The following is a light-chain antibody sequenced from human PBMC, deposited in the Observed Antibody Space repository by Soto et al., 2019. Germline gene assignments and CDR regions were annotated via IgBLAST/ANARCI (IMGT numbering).Light chain of an antibody. V-gene: IGLV2-14*01. Sequence: QSALTQPASVSGSPGQSITISCTGTISDVGGHGYVSWYQQHPGKAPKLMIYEVTYRPSGVSDRFSGSKSGNTASLTISGLQAEEEADYYCFSFTSHSSHYVFGTGTQLTVL. J-gene: IGLJ1*01. CDR1: ISDVGGHGY. CDR3: FSFTSHSSHYV. CDR2: EVT.